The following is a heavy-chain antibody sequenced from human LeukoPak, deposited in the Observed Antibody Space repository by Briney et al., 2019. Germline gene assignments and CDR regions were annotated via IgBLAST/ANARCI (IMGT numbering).Heavy chain of an antibody. D-gene: IGHD2-21*02. CDR2: IKSDGSST. CDR1: GFTFSNYC. J-gene: IGHJ6*02. Sequence: PGGSLRLSCAASGFTFSNYCMHWVRQAPGEALMWVSRIKSDGSSTTYADSVKGRFTISRDNAKNTLYLQMNSLRAEDTAVYYCSRDSLSSCGGDCYSGLDVWGQGTTVTVSS. CDR3: SRDSLSSCGGDCYSGLDV. V-gene: IGHV3-74*01.